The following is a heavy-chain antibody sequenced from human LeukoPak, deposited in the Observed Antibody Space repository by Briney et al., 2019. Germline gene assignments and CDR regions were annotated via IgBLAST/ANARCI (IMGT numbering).Heavy chain of an antibody. V-gene: IGHV3-33*01. D-gene: IGHD3-10*01. CDR1: GFTFSSYG. CDR3: ARPQYYYGSGSPIDY. CDR2: IWYDGSNK. Sequence: GRSLRLSCAASGFTFSSYGMHWVRQAPGRGLEWVAVIWYDGSNKYCADSVKGRFTISRDNSKNTLYLQMNNLRAEDTAVYYCARPQYYYGSGSPIDYWGQGTLVTVSS. J-gene: IGHJ4*02.